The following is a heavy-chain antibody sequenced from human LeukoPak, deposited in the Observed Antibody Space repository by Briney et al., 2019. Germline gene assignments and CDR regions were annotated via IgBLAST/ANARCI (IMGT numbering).Heavy chain of an antibody. CDR1: GFTFSNYA. D-gene: IGHD2-21*02. CDR2: LSGSGGTT. CDR3: AKSAENVVVTAIYYYYYMDV. Sequence: GGSLRLSCAASGFTFSNYAMNWVRQTPGKGLEWISTLSGSGGTTYYADSVKGRFTISSDNSKNTLYLQMNSLRAEDTAIYYCAKSAENVVVTAIYYYYYMDVWGKGTTVTVSS. V-gene: IGHV3-23*01. J-gene: IGHJ6*03.